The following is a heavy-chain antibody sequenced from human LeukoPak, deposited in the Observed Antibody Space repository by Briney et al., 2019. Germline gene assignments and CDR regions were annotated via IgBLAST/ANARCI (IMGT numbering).Heavy chain of an antibody. Sequence: GASVKVSCKASGYTFTSYDINWVRQATGQGLEWMGWMNPNSGNTGYAQKFQGRVTITRNTSISTAYMELSSLRSEDTAVYYCARVGWSYLFAFDIWGQGTMVTVSS. V-gene: IGHV1-8*03. CDR3: ARVGWSYLFAFDI. CDR1: GYTFTSYD. CDR2: MNPNSGNT. D-gene: IGHD1-26*01. J-gene: IGHJ3*02.